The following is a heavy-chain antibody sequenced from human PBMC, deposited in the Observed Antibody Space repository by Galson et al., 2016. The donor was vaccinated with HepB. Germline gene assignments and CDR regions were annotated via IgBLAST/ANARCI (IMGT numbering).Heavy chain of an antibody. CDR3: ARIPDSYTPDY. D-gene: IGHD5-18*01. J-gene: IGHJ4*02. Sequence: SETLSLTCTVSGGSVGSGSYYWSWIRQPPGKGLEWIGYIYYTGNTNYHPSLKSPVTISVDTSKNQFSLNLRYLTAPDTAIYYCARIPDSYTPDYWGQGTLVTVSS. V-gene: IGHV4-61*01. CDR2: IYYTGNT. CDR1: GGSVGSGSYY.